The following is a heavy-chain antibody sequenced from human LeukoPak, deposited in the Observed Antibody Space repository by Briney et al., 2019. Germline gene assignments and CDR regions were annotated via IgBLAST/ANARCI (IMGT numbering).Heavy chain of an antibody. CDR3: ARDPVYYYYMDV. CDR1: GGSISSSSYY. J-gene: IGHJ6*03. CDR2: IYYSGST. V-gene: IGHV4-39*07. Sequence: SETLSLTCTVSGGSISSSSYYWGWIRQPPGKGLEWIGSIYYSGSTYYNPSLKSRVTISVDTSKNQFSPKLSSVTVADTAVYYCARDPVYYYYMDVWGKGTTVTVSS.